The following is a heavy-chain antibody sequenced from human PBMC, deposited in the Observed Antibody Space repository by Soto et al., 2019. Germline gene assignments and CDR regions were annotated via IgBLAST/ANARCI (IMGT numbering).Heavy chain of an antibody. CDR3: ARDLSPVFYGSGSYGYYYGMDV. CDR2: INPSGGST. CDR1: GYTFTSYY. D-gene: IGHD3-10*01. Sequence: ASVKVSCKASGYTFTSYYMHWVRQAPGQGLEWMGIINPSGGSTSYAQKFQGRVTMTRDTSTSTVYMELSSLRSEDTAVYYCARDLSPVFYGSGSYGYYYGMDVWGQGTTVTVSS. J-gene: IGHJ6*02. V-gene: IGHV1-46*01.